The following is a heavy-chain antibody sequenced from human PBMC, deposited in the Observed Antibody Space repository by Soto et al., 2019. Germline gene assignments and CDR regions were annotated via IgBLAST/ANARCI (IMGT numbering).Heavy chain of an antibody. CDR2: ISNDGSNK. Sequence: GGSLIHSCASSGLSISTYFMHLIRQAPGKGLEWVAFISNDGSNKYYADSVKGRFTISRDNSKNTLYLQMNSLRAEDTAVYYCARDGPVITIFGVVIMGGMDVWGQGTTVTVSS. CDR1: GLSISTYF. D-gene: IGHD3-3*01. J-gene: IGHJ6*02. CDR3: ARDGPVITIFGVVIMGGMDV. V-gene: IGHV3-30*03.